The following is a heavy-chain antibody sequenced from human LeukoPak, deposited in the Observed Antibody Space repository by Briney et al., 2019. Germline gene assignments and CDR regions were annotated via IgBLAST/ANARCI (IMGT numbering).Heavy chain of an antibody. Sequence: GGSLRLSCAASGFTFSSYAMGWVRQAPGKGLEWVSVIYSGGDTYYADSVKGRFTISRDNSKNMIYLEMTSLKAEDTAVYYCAKERNLEIAVAGTIFDYWGQGTLVTVSS. CDR1: GFTFSSYA. D-gene: IGHD6-19*01. J-gene: IGHJ4*02. V-gene: IGHV3-66*01. CDR2: IYSGGDT. CDR3: AKERNLEIAVAGTIFDY.